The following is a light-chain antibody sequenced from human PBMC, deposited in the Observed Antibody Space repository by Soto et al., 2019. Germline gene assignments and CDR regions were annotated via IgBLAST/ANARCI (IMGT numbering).Light chain of an antibody. CDR1: QGIIND. CDR2: AAS. V-gene: IGKV1-17*01. Sequence: DIQMTQSPSSLSASVGDRVTITCRSSQGIINDVGWYQQKAGKAPTRLISAASNLQRGVPSRFSGSGSGTEFTLKISSLQPEDFATYYCLQHNRYPPTFGQGTRLESK. J-gene: IGKJ2*01. CDR3: LQHNRYPPT.